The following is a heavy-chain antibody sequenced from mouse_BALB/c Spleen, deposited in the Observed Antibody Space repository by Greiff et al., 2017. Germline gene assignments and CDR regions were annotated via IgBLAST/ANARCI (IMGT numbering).Heavy chain of an antibody. CDR1: GFSLTSYG. J-gene: IGHJ1*01. CDR2: IWGDGST. D-gene: IGHD1-2*01. V-gene: IGHV2-3*01. CDR3: DKRTTATSDGYIDDGGEGNTGTVAAESQSFPNV. Sequence: VQLVESGPGLVAPSQSLSITCTVSGFSLTSYGVSWVRQPPGKGLEWLGVIWGDGSTNYHSALISRLSISKDNSKSQVFLKLNSLQTDDTATYYRDKRTTATSDGYIDDGGEGNTGTVAAESQSFPNV.